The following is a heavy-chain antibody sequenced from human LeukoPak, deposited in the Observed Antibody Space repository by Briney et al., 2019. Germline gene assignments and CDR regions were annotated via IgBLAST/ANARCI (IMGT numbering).Heavy chain of an antibody. CDR1: GFTVSNNY. D-gene: IGHD5-18*01. CDR3: AREYSYGNGGFDC. CDR2: MYSGDST. J-gene: IGHJ4*02. V-gene: IGHV3-66*01. Sequence: GGSLRLSCVASGFTVSNNYMNWVRQAPGKGLEWVSVMYSGDSTYYADSVKGRFIISRDNSNNIVHLQMNNLRPEDTAVYYCAREYSYGNGGFDCWGQGTLVTVSS.